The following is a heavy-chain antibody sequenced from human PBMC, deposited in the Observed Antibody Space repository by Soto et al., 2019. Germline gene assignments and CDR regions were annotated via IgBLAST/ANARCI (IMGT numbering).Heavy chain of an antibody. CDR1: GGTFSSYT. CDR2: IIPILGIA. Sequence: ASVKVSCKASGGTFSSYTISWVRQAPGQGLEWMGRIIPILGIANYAQKFQGRVTITADKSTSTAYMELSSLRSEDTAVYYCAISTTVGGGFGYWGQGTLVTVSS. J-gene: IGHJ4*02. CDR3: AISTTVGGGFGY. V-gene: IGHV1-69*02. D-gene: IGHD4-17*01.